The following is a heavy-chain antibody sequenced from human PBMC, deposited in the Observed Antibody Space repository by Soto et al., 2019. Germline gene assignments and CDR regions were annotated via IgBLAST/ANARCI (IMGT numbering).Heavy chain of an antibody. D-gene: IGHD3-16*02. V-gene: IGHV4-34*01. CDR3: ARGHYDYVWGSYRYEYYFDY. Sequence: SETLSLTCAVYGGSFSGYYWSWIRQPPGKGLEWIGEINHSGSTNYNPSLKSRVTISVDTSKNQFSLKLSSVTAADTAVYYCARGHYDYVWGSYRYEYYFDYWGQGTLVTVSS. J-gene: IGHJ4*02. CDR2: INHSGST. CDR1: GGSFSGYY.